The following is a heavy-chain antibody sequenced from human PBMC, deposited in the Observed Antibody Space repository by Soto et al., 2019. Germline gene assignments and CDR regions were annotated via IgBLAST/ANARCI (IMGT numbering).Heavy chain of an antibody. CDR2: ISAYNGNT. CDR3: ARAVRIAARPRPPEY. D-gene: IGHD6-6*01. CDR1: GYTFTSYG. Sequence: ASVKVSCKASGYTFTSYGISWLGQAPGQGLEWMGWISAYNGNTNYAQKLQGRVTMTTDTSTSTAYMELRSLRSDDTAVYYCARAVRIAARPRPPEYWGQGSLVTVSS. V-gene: IGHV1-18*01. J-gene: IGHJ4*02.